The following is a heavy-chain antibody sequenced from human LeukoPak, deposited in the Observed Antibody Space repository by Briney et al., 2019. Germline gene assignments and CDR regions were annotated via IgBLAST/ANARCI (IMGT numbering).Heavy chain of an antibody. CDR2: INHSGST. CDR3: ASQARYYDFWSGYYSMDV. V-gene: IGHV4-34*01. Sequence: PSETLSLTCAVYGGSFSGYYWSWIRQPPGKGLEWIGEINHSGSTNYNPSLKSRVTISVDTSKNQFSLKLSSVTAADTAVYYCASQARYYDFWSGYYSMDVWGKGTTVTVSS. CDR1: GGSFSGYY. J-gene: IGHJ6*03. D-gene: IGHD3-3*01.